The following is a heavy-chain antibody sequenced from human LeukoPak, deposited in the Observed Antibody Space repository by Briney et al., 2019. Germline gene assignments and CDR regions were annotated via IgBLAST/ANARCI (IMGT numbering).Heavy chain of an antibody. Sequence: NPSETLSLTCTVSGGSISSYYWSWIRQPPGKGLEWIGYIYHSGSTYYNPSLKSRVTISVDRSKNQFSLKLSSVTAADTAVYYCARTNYGDYELGYFDYWGQGTLVTVSS. V-gene: IGHV4-59*12. J-gene: IGHJ4*02. CDR2: IYHSGST. CDR1: GGSISSYY. CDR3: ARTNYGDYELGYFDY. D-gene: IGHD4-17*01.